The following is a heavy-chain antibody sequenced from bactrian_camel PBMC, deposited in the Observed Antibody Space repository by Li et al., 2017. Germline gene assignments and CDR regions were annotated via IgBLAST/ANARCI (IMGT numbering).Heavy chain of an antibody. D-gene: IGHD7*01. CDR1: GFTFSGYW. CDR3: VTGDWWDGSMV. CDR2: IDNGGDAT. V-gene: IGHV3S1*01. Sequence: HVQLVESGGDLVQPGGSLTLSCTASGFTFSGYWMYWVRQTPAKGLEWVSTIDNGGDATAYADSVKGRFTISRDNAKNTVYLQMDSLKSEDTALYICVTGDWWDGSMVWGQGTQVTVS. J-gene: IGHJ4*01.